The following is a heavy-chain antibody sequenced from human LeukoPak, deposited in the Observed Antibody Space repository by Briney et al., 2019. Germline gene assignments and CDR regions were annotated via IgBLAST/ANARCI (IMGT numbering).Heavy chain of an antibody. D-gene: IGHD3-22*01. J-gene: IGHJ4*02. CDR2: ITISGDGT. Sequence: GGSLRLSCAASGFTFSIYAMSWVRQAPGKGLQWVSSITISGDGTYYADSVKGRFPISRDNSENMLYLRMNSLRVEDTAVYFCAKDRPNYYGSNGHYYRRDGDYWGQGTLVTVSS. CDR1: GFTFSIYA. CDR3: AKDRPNYYGSNGHYYRRDGDY. V-gene: IGHV3-23*01.